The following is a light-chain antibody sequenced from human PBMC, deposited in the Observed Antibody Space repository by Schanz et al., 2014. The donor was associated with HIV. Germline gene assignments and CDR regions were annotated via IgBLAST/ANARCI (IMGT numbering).Light chain of an antibody. CDR1: QGISSW. CDR2: AAS. Sequence: DIQMTQSPSSVSASVGDRVTITCRASQGISSWLAWYQQKSGRAPKLLIYAASSLQSGVPSRFSGSGSGTDFTLTISSLQSEDVATYFCQKDGSAPLTFGGGTKVEI. V-gene: IGKV1-12*01. CDR3: QKDGSAPLT. J-gene: IGKJ4*01.